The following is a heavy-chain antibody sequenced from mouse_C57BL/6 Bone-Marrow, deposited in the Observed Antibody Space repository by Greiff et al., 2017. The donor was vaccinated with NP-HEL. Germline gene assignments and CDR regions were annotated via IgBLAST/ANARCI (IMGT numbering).Heavy chain of an antibody. CDR1: GYTFTSYW. CDR3: ASAGDPWFAY. Sequence: VQLQQSGAELVKPGASVKLSCKASGYTFTSYWMQWVKQRPGQGLEWIGAIDPSDSYTNYNQKFKGKATLTVDTSSSTAYLQLSSLTSEDSAVYECASAGDPWFAYWGQGTRVTVSA. V-gene: IGHV1-50*01. D-gene: IGHD2-13*01. CDR2: IDPSDSYT. J-gene: IGHJ3*01.